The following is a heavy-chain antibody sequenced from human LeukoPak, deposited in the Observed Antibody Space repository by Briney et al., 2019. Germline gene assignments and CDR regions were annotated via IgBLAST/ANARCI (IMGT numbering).Heavy chain of an antibody. CDR2: ISGSGGST. CDR1: GFTFSSYA. J-gene: IGHJ6*03. Sequence: PGGSLRLSCAASGFTFSSYAMSWVRQAPGKGLEWVSAISGSGGSTYYADSVKGRFTISRDNSKNTLYLQMNSLRAVDTAVYYCAKSAPKTYYDFWSGPPIYMDVWGKGTTVTVSS. D-gene: IGHD3-3*01. CDR3: AKSAPKTYYDFWSGPPIYMDV. V-gene: IGHV3-23*01.